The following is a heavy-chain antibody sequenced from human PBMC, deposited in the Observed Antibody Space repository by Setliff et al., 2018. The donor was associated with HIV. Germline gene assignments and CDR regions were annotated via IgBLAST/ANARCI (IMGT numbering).Heavy chain of an antibody. V-gene: IGHV3-11*04. D-gene: IGHD3-10*01. CDR2: ISSSGSSV. CDR3: ARIRGDVGVDY. CDR1: GFTLSDYY. J-gene: IGHJ4*02. Sequence: GGSLRLSCAASGFTLSDYYMSWIRQAPGKGLEWVSYISSSGSSVYYADSVKGRFTISRDNAKNSLYLQLNSLRAEDTAVYYCARIRGDVGVDYWGQGTLVTVSS.